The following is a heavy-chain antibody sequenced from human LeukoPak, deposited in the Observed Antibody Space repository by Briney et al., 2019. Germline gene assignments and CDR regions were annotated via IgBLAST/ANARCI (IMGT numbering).Heavy chain of an antibody. CDR2: IRYDESNK. V-gene: IGHV3-30*02. J-gene: IGHJ4*02. Sequence: PGGSLRLSCAASGFIFSNYGMSWVRQAPGKGLEWVAFIRYDESNKYYVDSVKGRFTISRDNSKNTLYLQMNSLRAEDTAVYYCARDETYSNGWIDLDYWGQGTLVTVSS. CDR1: GFIFSNYG. D-gene: IGHD6-25*01. CDR3: ARDETYSNGWIDLDY.